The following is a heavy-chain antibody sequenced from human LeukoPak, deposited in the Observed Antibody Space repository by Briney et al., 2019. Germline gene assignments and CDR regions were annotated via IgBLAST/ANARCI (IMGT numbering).Heavy chain of an antibody. CDR2: ISGSGTNT. V-gene: IGHV3-23*01. CDR3: AKWDIVVVPAAMAALDY. J-gene: IGHJ4*02. D-gene: IGHD2-2*01. CDR1: GFTFSSYA. Sequence: GGSLRLSCAASGFTFSSYAMSWVRQAPGKGLEWVSAISGSGTNTDYADSVKGRFTISRDNSKNTLYLQMNSLRAEDTAVYYCAKWDIVVVPAAMAALDYWGQGTLVTVSS.